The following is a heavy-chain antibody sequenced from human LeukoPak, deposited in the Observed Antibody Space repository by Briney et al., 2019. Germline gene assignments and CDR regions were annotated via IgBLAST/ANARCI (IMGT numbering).Heavy chain of an antibody. J-gene: IGHJ4*02. CDR3: ATSTIYYYDSSGYYGFDY. Sequence: RGESLKISCKGSGYSFTSYWIGWVRQMPGKGLEWMGIIYPGDSDTRYSPSFQGQVTISADKSISTAYLQWSSLKASGTAMYYCATSTIYYYDSSGYYGFDYWGQGTLVTVSS. CDR1: GYSFTSYW. CDR2: IYPGDSDT. V-gene: IGHV5-51*01. D-gene: IGHD3-22*01.